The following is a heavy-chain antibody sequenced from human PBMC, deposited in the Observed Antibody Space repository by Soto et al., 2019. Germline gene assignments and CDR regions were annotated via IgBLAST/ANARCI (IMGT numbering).Heavy chain of an antibody. CDR2: IYYSGST. J-gene: IGHJ5*02. V-gene: IGHV4-31*03. CDR1: GGSISSGGYY. Sequence: KSSETLSLTCTVSGGSISSGGYYWSWIRQHPGKGLEWIGYIYYSGSTYYNPSLKSRVTISVDTSKNQFSLKLSSVTAADTAVYYCARSSIAARRGGGSNWFDPWGQGTLVTVSS. CDR3: ARSSIAARRGGGSNWFDP. D-gene: IGHD6-6*01.